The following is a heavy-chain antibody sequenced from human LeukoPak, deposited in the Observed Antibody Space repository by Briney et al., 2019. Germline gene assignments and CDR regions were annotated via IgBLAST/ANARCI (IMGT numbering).Heavy chain of an antibody. D-gene: IGHD6-13*01. CDR3: ARANNSSWHN. Sequence: GGPLRLSCATSGFTFSSNWMSWVRHAPGRGLGWVANIKPDGSAEYYAASVKGRFTVSRDNAKNSLYLQMNSLRVGDTAVYYCARANNSSWHNWGQGTLVTVSS. V-gene: IGHV3-7*01. CDR2: IKPDGSAE. J-gene: IGHJ4*02. CDR1: GFTFSSNW.